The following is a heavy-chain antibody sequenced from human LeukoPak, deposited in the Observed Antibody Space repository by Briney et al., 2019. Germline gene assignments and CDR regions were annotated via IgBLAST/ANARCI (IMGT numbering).Heavy chain of an antibody. CDR3: ARAGLAYDSSGYYLRDDAFDI. Sequence: GGSLRLSCAASGFTFSSYDMHWVGQAKGKGLEWVSAIGTAGDTYYPGSVKGRFTISRENAKNSLYLQMNSLRAGDTAVYYCARAGLAYDSSGYYLRDDAFDIWGQGAMVTVSS. J-gene: IGHJ3*02. D-gene: IGHD3-22*01. CDR1: GFTFSSYD. CDR2: IGTAGDT. V-gene: IGHV3-13*01.